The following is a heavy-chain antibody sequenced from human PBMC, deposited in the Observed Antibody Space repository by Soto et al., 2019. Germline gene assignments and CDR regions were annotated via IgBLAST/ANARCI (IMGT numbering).Heavy chain of an antibody. J-gene: IGHJ6*02. Sequence: QLQLQESGSGLVKPSQTLSLTCAVSGGSISSGGYSWSWIRQPPGKGLEWIGYIYHGGYTYYNPSLKSRVTISVDRYKNQFSLKLSSVTAADTAVYYCARAHYGDYGYGMDVWGQGTTVTVSS. V-gene: IGHV4-30-2*01. CDR3: ARAHYGDYGYGMDV. CDR2: IYHGGYT. D-gene: IGHD4-17*01. CDR1: GGSISSGGYS.